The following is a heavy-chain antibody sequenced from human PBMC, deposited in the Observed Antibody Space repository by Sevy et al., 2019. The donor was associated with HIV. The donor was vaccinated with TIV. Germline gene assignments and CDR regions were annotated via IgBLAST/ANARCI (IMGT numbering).Heavy chain of an antibody. CDR1: GFSLTYSW. J-gene: IGHJ4*02. D-gene: IGHD6-19*01. CDR3: IRSDTSVSFDY. CDR2: IKSKADGETT. Sequence: GGSLRLSCAASGFSLTYSWMNWVRQAPGKGLEWLGRIKSKADGETTDYAAPVKGRFTISRDDPKNSLFLQMNSLKTEDTAVYYCIRSDTSVSFDYWGQGTLVTVSS. V-gene: IGHV3-15*01.